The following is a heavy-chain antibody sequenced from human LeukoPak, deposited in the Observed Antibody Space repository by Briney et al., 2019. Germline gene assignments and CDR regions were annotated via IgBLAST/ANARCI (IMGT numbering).Heavy chain of an antibody. CDR2: IYSGGST. Sequence: GGSLRLSCAASEFSVGSNYMTWVRQAPGKGLEWVSLIYSGGSTYYADSVKGRFTISRDNAKNSLYLQMNSLRAEDTAVYYCATDLFDYMDVWGKGTTVTVSS. CDR1: EFSVGSNY. CDR3: ATDLFDYMDV. D-gene: IGHD2-21*01. V-gene: IGHV3-66*01. J-gene: IGHJ6*03.